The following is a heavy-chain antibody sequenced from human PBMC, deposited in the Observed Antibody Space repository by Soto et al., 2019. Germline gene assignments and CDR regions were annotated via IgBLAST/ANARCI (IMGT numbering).Heavy chain of an antibody. CDR1: GFTFSSYA. J-gene: IGHJ2*01. Sequence: QVQLVESGGGVVQPGRSLRLSCAASGFTFSSYAMHWVRQAPGKGLEWVAVISYDGSNKYYADSVKGRFTISRDNSKNTLYLPMHSLRAEVTAVYYCARDPLWGTAMVLWYFDLWGRGTLVTVSS. CDR3: ARDPLWGTAMVLWYFDL. CDR2: ISYDGSNK. V-gene: IGHV3-30-3*01. D-gene: IGHD5-18*01.